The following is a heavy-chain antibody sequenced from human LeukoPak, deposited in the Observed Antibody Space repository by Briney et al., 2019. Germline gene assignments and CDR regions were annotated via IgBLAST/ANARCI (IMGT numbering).Heavy chain of an antibody. CDR1: GFTFSSYA. D-gene: IGHD2-15*01. CDR3: AKWGCSGGSCYPFDY. CDR2: ISSTGAST. V-gene: IGHV3-23*01. Sequence: GGSLRLSCAASGFTFSSYALSWVRQTPGKGLEWVSSISSTGASTYYADSVKGRFTISRDNSKNTLYLQMNSLRAEDTAVYYCAKWGCSGGSCYPFDYWGQGTLVTVSS. J-gene: IGHJ4*02.